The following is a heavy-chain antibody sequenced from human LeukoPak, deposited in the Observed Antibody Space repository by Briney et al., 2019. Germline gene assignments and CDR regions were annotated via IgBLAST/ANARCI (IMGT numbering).Heavy chain of an antibody. V-gene: IGHV3-23*01. CDR2: ISGSGGST. CDR1: GFTFSSYA. J-gene: IGHJ3*02. D-gene: IGHD3-22*01. Sequence: GGSLRLSCAASGFTFSSYAMSWVRQAPGKGLEWVSAISGSGGSTYYADSVKGRFTISRDNSKNTLYLQMNSLRVEDTAVYYCAKTGRSGYYDSSGYSDDAFDIWGQGTMVTVSS. CDR3: AKTGRSGYYDSSGYSDDAFDI.